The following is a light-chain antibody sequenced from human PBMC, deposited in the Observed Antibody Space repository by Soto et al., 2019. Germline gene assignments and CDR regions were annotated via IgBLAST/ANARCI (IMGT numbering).Light chain of an antibody. CDR1: SSDVGGYNY. CDR3: SSYTSSSTYV. Sequence: QSALTQPASVSGSPGQSITIFCTGTSSDVGGYNYVSWYQQHPGKAPKLMIYDVGNRPSGVSNRFSGSKSGNTASLTISGLQAEDEADYYCSSYTSSSTYVFGTGTKVTVL. J-gene: IGLJ1*01. V-gene: IGLV2-14*01. CDR2: DVG.